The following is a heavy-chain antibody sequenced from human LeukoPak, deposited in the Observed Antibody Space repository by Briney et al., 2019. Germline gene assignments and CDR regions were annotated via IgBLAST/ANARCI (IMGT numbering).Heavy chain of an antibody. V-gene: IGHV4-59*01. CDR3: ARGEQWLVPYYFDY. D-gene: IGHD6-19*01. CDR1: GGSISSYY. Sequence: PSETLSLTCTVSGGSISSYYWSWLRQPPGKGLEWIGYIYYSGSTNYNPSLKSRVTILVDTSKNQFSLKLSSVTAADTAVYYCARGEQWLVPYYFDYWGQGTLVTVSS. CDR2: IYYSGST. J-gene: IGHJ4*02.